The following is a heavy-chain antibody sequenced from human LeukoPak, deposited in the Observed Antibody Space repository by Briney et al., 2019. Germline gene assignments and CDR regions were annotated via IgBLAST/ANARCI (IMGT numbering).Heavy chain of an antibody. CDR1: GGSISSGSYY. CDR2: IYTSGST. J-gene: IGHJ4*02. CDR3: ARQYTSGSGYYFDY. V-gene: IGHV4-61*02. D-gene: IGHD6-25*01. Sequence: PSETLSLTCTVSGGSISSGSYYWSWIRQPAGKGLEWIGRIYTSGSTNYNPSLKSRVTISVDTSKNHFSLKVSSVTAADSAVYYCARQYTSGSGYYFDYWGQGALVSVSS.